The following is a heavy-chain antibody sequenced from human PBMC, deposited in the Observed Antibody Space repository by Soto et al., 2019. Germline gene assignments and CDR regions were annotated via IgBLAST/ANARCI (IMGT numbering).Heavy chain of an antibody. J-gene: IGHJ4*02. CDR2: ISSSSSYI. CDR3: ARDGVDSSGDYAVTDY. Sequence: EVQLVESGGGLVKPGGSLRLSCAASGFTFSSYSMNWVRQAPGKGLEWVSSISSSSSYIYYADSVKGRFTISRDNAKNSLYLQRNSLRAEDTAVYYCARDGVDSSGDYAVTDYWGQGTLVTVSS. D-gene: IGHD3-22*01. CDR1: GFTFSSYS. V-gene: IGHV3-21*01.